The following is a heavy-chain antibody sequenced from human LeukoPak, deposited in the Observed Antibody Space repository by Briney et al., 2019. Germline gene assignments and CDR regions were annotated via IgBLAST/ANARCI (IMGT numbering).Heavy chain of an antibody. V-gene: IGHV4-34*01. CDR3: ARGRDYDTLTGYYRMLYYYYGMDV. CDR1: GGSFSGYY. J-gene: IGHJ6*04. Sequence: PSETLSLTCAVYGGSFSGYYWSWIRQPPGKGLEWIGEINHSGSTNYNPSLKSRVTISVDTSKNQFSLKLSSVTAADTAVYYCARGRDYDTLTGYYRMLYYYYGMDVWGKGTTVTVSS. CDR2: INHSGST. D-gene: IGHD3-9*01.